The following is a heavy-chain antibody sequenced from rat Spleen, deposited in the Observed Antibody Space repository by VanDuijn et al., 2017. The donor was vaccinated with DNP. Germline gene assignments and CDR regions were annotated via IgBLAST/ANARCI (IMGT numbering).Heavy chain of an antibody. V-gene: IGHV6-6*01. Sequence: EVQVLESGGGLVQPGNSLKLSCATSGFTFSTAWMYWYRQFPEKRLEWVARIKAKSNNYATDYTESVKGRFTISRDDSKSSIYLQMNNLKEEDTAIYYCAAEGIVSWGAMDAWGQGTSVTVSS. CDR1: GFTFSTAW. CDR3: AAEGIVSWGAMDA. D-gene: IGHD1-11*01. CDR2: IKAKSNNYAT. J-gene: IGHJ4*01.